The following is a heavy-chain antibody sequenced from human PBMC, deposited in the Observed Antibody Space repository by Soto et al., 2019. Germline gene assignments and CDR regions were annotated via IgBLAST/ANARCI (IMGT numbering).Heavy chain of an antibody. CDR3: ARFYGLDAFDF. CDR1: GGFISSYY. CDR2: IYYSGST. J-gene: IGHJ3*01. V-gene: IGHV4-59*08. Sequence: QVQLQESGPGLVKPSETLSLTCTVSGGFISSYYWSWIRQPPGKGLEWIGYIYYSGSTNYNPSLKSRVTISVDTSKNQFSLKLSSVTAADTAVYYCARFYGLDAFDFWGQGTMVTVSS. D-gene: IGHD4-17*01.